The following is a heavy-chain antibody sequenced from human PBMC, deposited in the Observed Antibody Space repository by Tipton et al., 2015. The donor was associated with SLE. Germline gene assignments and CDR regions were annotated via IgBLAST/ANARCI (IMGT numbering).Heavy chain of an antibody. CDR1: GGSISSSSYY. CDR3: AAAGIAAAGLHYFDY. D-gene: IGHD6-13*01. V-gene: IGHV4-61*02. J-gene: IGHJ4*02. Sequence: TLSLTCTVSGGSISSSSYYWGWIRQPPGKGLEWIGRIYTSGGTNYNPSLKSRVTISVDTSKNQFSLKLSSVTAADTAVYYCAAAGIAAAGLHYFDYWGQGTLVTVSS. CDR2: IYTSGGT.